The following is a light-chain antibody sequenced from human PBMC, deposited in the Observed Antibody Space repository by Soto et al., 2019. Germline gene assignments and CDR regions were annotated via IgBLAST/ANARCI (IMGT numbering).Light chain of an antibody. J-gene: IGKJ1*01. CDR2: GAS. CDR3: HQYGSSET. CDR1: QTVSNNY. V-gene: IGKV3-20*01. Sequence: EIVLTQSPCTLSLSPGERATLSCRASQTVSNNYLAWYQQKPGEAPRLLIYGASNRATGIPDRFSGSGSGTDFTLTISRLEPEDFAVYYCHQYGSSETFGQGTKVHIK.